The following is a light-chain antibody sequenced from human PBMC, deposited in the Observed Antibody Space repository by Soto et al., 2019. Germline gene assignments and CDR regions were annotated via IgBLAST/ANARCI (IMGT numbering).Light chain of an antibody. CDR2: EAS. CDR3: QQYKSFWT. Sequence: DIQMTQSPSTLSASVGDRVTITCRASESISNWLAWYQRKPGKDPKLLIYEASTLHSGVPSRFSGSASGTEFTLTVSSLQPDDFATYYCQQYKSFWTFGQGTEVEIK. V-gene: IGKV1-5*03. CDR1: ESISNW. J-gene: IGKJ1*01.